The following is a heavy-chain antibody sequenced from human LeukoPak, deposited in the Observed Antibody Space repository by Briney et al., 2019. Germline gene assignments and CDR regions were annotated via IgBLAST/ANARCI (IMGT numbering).Heavy chain of an antibody. CDR1: GFTFSSYS. Sequence: PGGSLRLSCAASGFTFSSYSMNWVRQAPGKGLEWVSSISSSSSYIYYADSVKGRFTISRDNAKNSLYLQMNSLRAEDTAVYYCARSPGYSGYDPFGYWGQGTVVTVSS. V-gene: IGHV3-21*01. CDR2: ISSSSSYI. J-gene: IGHJ4*02. CDR3: ARSPGYSGYDPFGY. D-gene: IGHD5-12*01.